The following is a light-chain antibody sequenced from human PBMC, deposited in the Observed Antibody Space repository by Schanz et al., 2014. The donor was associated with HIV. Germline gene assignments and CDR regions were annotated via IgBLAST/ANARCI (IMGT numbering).Light chain of an antibody. CDR2: GAS. CDR3: QQYGNSPFT. CDR1: QSVSSDY. V-gene: IGKV3-20*01. Sequence: EIVLTQSPGTLSLSPGERATLSCRASQSVSSDYFAWYQQKSGQAPRLLIYGASKRATGIPDRFRGSGSGTDFTLTISRLEPEDFAVYYCQQYGNSPFTFGPGTKVDIK. J-gene: IGKJ3*01.